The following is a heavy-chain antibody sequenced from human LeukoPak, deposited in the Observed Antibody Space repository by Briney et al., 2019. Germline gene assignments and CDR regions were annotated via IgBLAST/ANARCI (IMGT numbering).Heavy chain of an antibody. CDR3: VSTYHFDSSGYYPFDY. V-gene: IGHV3-64D*09. CDR1: GFSFSSNA. J-gene: IGHJ4*02. D-gene: IGHD3-22*01. CDR2: ISDKGGST. Sequence: GGSLRLSCSASGFSFSSNAMHWVRQTPGKGLEYVSGISDKGGSTNYADSVKGRFTISRDNSKKTLYLQMSGLRPEDTAVYYCVSTYHFDSSGYYPFDYWGQGILVTVSS.